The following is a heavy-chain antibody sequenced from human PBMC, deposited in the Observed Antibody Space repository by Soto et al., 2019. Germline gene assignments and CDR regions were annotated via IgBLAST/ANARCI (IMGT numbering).Heavy chain of an antibody. D-gene: IGHD3-10*01. CDR3: ARELLMLRGAGGRDV. CDR2: IYHTGTT. CDR1: GGSITSSGYS. J-gene: IGHJ6*02. V-gene: IGHV4-30-2*01. Sequence: PSETLSLTCAVSGGSITSSGYSWTWIRQPPGKGLEWIGYIYHTGTTYYNPSLKSRLTISLDRSKNYFSLKLTSVTAAATAVYFCARELLMLRGAGGRDVRDQGTTVTVSS.